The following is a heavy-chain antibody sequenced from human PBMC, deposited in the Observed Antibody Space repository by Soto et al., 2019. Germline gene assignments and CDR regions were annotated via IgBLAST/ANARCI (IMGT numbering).Heavy chain of an antibody. CDR2: IYYSGST. CDR1: GGSISSGDYY. V-gene: IGHV4-30-4*01. D-gene: IGHD6-13*01. Sequence: QVQLQESGPGLVKPSQTLSLTCTVSGGSISSGDYYWSWIRQPPGTGLEWIVYIYYSGSTYYNPSLKSRVTISVDTPKNQFSLKLSSVTAADTAVYYCARDDGIAAAGTNAFDIWGQGTMLTVSS. CDR3: ARDDGIAAAGTNAFDI. J-gene: IGHJ3*02.